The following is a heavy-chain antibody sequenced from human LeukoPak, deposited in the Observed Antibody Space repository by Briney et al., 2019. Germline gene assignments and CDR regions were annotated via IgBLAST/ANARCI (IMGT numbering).Heavy chain of an antibody. CDR1: GFTFTSSA. D-gene: IGHD5-18*01. J-gene: IGHJ4*02. CDR2: IVVGSGNT. V-gene: IGHV1-58*02. Sequence: SVKVSCKASGFTFTSSAMQWVRQARGQRLEWIGWIVVGSGNTNYAQKFQERVSITRDMSTSPAYMKLSSLRSEDTAVYYCAAVPHEYSYGPGWGDYWGQGTLVTVSS. CDR3: AAVPHEYSYGPGWGDY.